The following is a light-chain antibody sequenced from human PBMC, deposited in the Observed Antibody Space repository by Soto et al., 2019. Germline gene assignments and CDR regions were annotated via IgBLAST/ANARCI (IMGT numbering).Light chain of an antibody. J-gene: IGKJ4*01. CDR2: DAS. CDR3: QQYDNYKPLT. Sequence: DIQMTQSPSTLSASVGDRVTITCRASQSISSWLAWYQQKPGKAPKLLIFDASSLESGTPSRFSGRRSGTQFTLTINGLQPDDFATYYCQQYDNYKPLTFGGGTKVHIK. CDR1: QSISSW. V-gene: IGKV1-5*01.